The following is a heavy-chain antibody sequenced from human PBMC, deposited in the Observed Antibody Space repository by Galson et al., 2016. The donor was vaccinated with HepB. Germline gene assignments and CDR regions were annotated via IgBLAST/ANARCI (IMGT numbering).Heavy chain of an antibody. V-gene: IGHV3-53*01. CDR1: GFTVSSDY. Sequence: SLRLSCAASGFTVSSDYMNWVRQAPGKGLEWVSVIYSGGTTYYADSVEGRFTISRDNAKKSLYLRMNSLRAEDTAVYYCARKLYYYDSSDFGWFDPWGQGTLVTVSS. D-gene: IGHD3-22*01. CDR3: ARKLYYYDSSDFGWFDP. CDR2: IYSGGTT. J-gene: IGHJ5*02.